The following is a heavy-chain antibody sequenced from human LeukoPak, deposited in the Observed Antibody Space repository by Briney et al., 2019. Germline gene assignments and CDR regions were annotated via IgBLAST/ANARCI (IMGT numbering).Heavy chain of an antibody. CDR1: GGTISSYA. CDR3: ARMKQLPLGFDY. V-gene: IGHV1-69*01. CDR2: IIPIFGTA. Sequence: SVKVSCKASGGTISSYAINWVRQAPGQGLEWMGGIIPIFGTANYAQKFQGRVTITADESMSTAYMELSSLRSEDTAVYYCARMKQLPLGFDYWGQGTLLTVSS. J-gene: IGHJ4*02. D-gene: IGHD2-15*01.